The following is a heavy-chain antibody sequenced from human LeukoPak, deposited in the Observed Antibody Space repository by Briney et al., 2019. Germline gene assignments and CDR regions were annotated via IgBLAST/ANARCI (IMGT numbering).Heavy chain of an antibody. CDR2: INPSDGST. CDR3: AREGAIVVVTHHFDY. CDR1: GYTFTSYY. V-gene: IGHV1-46*01. Sequence: ASVKVSCKASGYTFTSYYMHWVRQAPGQGLEWMGIINPSDGSTSYAQKFQGRVTMTRDTSTSTVYMELSSLRSEDTAVYYCAREGAIVVVTHHFDYWGQGTLVTVSS. J-gene: IGHJ4*02. D-gene: IGHD2-21*02.